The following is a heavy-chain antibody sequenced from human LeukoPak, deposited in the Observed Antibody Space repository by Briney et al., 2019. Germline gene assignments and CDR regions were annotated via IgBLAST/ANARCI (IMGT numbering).Heavy chain of an antibody. CDR3: ARTRSYYYDSSGYPDDY. J-gene: IGHJ4*02. Sequence: GGSLRLSCAASGFTFSSYWMSWVRQAPGKGLEWVANIKQDGSEKYYVDSVKGRFTISRDNAKNSLYLQMNSLRAEDTAVYYRARTRSYYYDSSGYPDDYWGQGTLVTVSS. CDR2: IKQDGSEK. V-gene: IGHV3-7*01. CDR1: GFTFSSYW. D-gene: IGHD3-22*01.